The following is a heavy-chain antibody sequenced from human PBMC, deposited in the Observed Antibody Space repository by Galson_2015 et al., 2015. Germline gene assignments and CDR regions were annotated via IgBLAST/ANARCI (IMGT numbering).Heavy chain of an antibody. Sequence: QSGAEVKKPGESLRISCKGSGYTFTSYWVTWVRQMPGKGLEWMGRIDASDSRTNFSPSFEGHVTISADRSISTAYLQWSSLKASDTAIYYCARGRWMGSASYSTFDSWGQGTLVIVSS. CDR2: IDASDSRT. J-gene: IGHJ4*02. D-gene: IGHD3-10*01. CDR3: ARGRWMGSASYSTFDS. V-gene: IGHV5-10-1*01. CDR1: GYTFTSYW.